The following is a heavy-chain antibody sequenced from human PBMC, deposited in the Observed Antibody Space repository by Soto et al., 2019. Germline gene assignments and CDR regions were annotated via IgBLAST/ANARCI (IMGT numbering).Heavy chain of an antibody. CDR2: IFQSGST. V-gene: IGHV4-4*02. Sequence: SETLSLTCGVSGGTIRSPDWWTWVRQPPGKGLEWIGEIFQSGSTKYTPSVESRVTISVDKSKNQCSLTSTSVTAADTAVYFCARGRGLYSSGWSWFYHCGQGILVTISS. CDR1: GGTIRSPDW. J-gene: IGHJ5*02. CDR3: ARGRGLYSSGWSWFYH. D-gene: IGHD6-19*01.